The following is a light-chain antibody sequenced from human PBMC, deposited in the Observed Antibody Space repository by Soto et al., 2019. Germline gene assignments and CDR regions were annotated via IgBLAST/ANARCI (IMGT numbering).Light chain of an antibody. CDR1: QGVGSD. V-gene: IGKV1-17*01. Sequence: DIQMTQSPSSLSASVVDRVTITCRASQGVGSDLGWYQQKPGKAPKRLIYAASSLQSGVPSRFSGSGSETESTLTISSLAPEDSEVYYCQQRHMWPITFGQATRLEI. J-gene: IGKJ5*01. CDR3: QQRHMWPIT. CDR2: AAS.